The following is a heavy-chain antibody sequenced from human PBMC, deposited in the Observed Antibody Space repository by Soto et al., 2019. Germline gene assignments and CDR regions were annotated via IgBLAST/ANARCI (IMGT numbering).Heavy chain of an antibody. CDR2: ISYDGSYQ. CDR1: GFTFKSYG. CDR3: AQDGRSGSVTRPDH. V-gene: IGHV3-30*18. J-gene: IGHJ4*02. Sequence: PWGSLRLSCAASGFTFKSYGMHFFRHSPFKWLEWVAVISYDGSYQYYSDSVKGRFTISRDNSKNTLNLQMNSLRVEDSAMYYCAQDGRSGSVTRPDHWGQGTLVTVSS. D-gene: IGHD1-26*01.